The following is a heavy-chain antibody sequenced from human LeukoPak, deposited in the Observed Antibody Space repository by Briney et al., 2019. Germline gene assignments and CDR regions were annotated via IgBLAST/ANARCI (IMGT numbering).Heavy chain of an antibody. CDR1: GYTFTGYY. D-gene: IGHD1-1*01. V-gene: IGHV1-2*04. J-gene: IGHJ5*02. CDR2: INPNSGGT. CDR3: ARGEGKYHDIRGGFDP. Sequence: ASVKVSCKASGYTFTGYYMHWVRQAPGQGLEWMGWINPNSGGTNYAQKFQGWVTMTKDTSISTAYMELSRLRSDDTAVYYCARGEGKYHDIRGGFDPWGQGTSVTVSS.